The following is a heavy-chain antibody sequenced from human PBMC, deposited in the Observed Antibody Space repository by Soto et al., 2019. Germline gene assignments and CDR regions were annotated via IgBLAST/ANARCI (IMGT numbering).Heavy chain of an antibody. V-gene: IGHV1-69*01. CDR1: GGTFSSYA. Sequence: QVQLVQSGAEVKKPGSSVKVSCKASGGTFSSYAISWVRQAPGQGLEWMGGIIPIFGTANYAQKFQGRVTITADESTSTAYREPSSLRSEDTAVYYGAREWASGSHIGYWGQGPLVTVSS. CDR2: IIPIFGTA. D-gene: IGHD3-22*01. J-gene: IGHJ4*02. CDR3: AREWASGSHIGY.